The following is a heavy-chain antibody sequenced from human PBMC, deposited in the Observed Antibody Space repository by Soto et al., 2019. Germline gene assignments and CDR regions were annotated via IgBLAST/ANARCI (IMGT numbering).Heavy chain of an antibody. V-gene: IGHV3-30*01. CDR1: GFTFSSYA. Sequence: QVQLVESGGGVVQPGRSLRLSCAASGFTFSSYAMHWVRQAPGKGLEWVAVISYDGSNKHYADSVKGRFTLSRDNSKNTLYLRMNSLRAEDTAVYYCNSDIFSGCSCWSADYFHHWGQGTLVTVSS. J-gene: IGHJ1*01. CDR3: NSDIFSGCSCWSADYFHH. CDR2: ISYDGSNK. D-gene: IGHD2-15*01.